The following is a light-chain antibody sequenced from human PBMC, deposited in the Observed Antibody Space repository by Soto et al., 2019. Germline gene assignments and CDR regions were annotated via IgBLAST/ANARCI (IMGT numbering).Light chain of an antibody. J-gene: IGLJ1*01. CDR3: MLYFGGAQRYV. Sequence: QAVVTQEPSLTVSPGGTVTLTCASSTGPVTSGYYPNWFQQKPGQAPRALIYSTNSKHSWTPARFSGSLLGGKAALTLSGVQPEDEADYYCMLYFGGAQRYVFGPGTKLTVL. CDR1: TGPVTSGYY. CDR2: STN. V-gene: IGLV7-43*01.